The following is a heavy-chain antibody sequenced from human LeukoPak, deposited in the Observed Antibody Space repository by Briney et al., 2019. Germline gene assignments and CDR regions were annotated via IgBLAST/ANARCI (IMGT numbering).Heavy chain of an antibody. CDR3: ARRDTSGYYYGLEY. CDR2: IWYDGSNK. D-gene: IGHD3-22*01. CDR1: GFTFSSYG. Sequence: GGSLRLSCAASGFTFSSYGMHWVRQAPGKGLEWVAVIWYDGSNKYYADSVKGRFTISRDNAKNSLYLQMNSLRAEDTAVYYCARRDTSGYYYGLEYWGQGTLVTVSS. J-gene: IGHJ4*02. V-gene: IGHV3-33*01.